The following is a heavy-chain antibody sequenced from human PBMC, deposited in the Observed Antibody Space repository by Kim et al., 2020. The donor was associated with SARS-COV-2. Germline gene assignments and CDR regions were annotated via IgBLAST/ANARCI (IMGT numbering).Heavy chain of an antibody. CDR3: TQFVSPGLGWELYDY. V-gene: IGHV3-15*01. CDR2: IKSKTDGGTT. D-gene: IGHD1-26*01. J-gene: IGHJ4*02. Sequence: GGSLRLSCAASGFTFSNAWMSWVRQAPGKGLEWVGRIKSKTDGGTTDYAAPVKGRFTISRDDSKNTLYLQMNSLKTEDTAVYYCTQFVSPGLGWELYDYWGQGTLVTVSS. CDR1: GFTFSNAW.